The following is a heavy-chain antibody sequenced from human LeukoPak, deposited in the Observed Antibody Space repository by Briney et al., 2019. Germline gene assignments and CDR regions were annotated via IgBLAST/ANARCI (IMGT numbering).Heavy chain of an antibody. J-gene: IGHJ4*02. D-gene: IGHD3-3*02. CDR3: TRGSICRRGN. V-gene: IGHV1-8*01. Sequence: ASVKVSCKASGYTFTSCDVDWVRQATGQGLEWMGWMNPNSGNTGYGQSFQGRITMTRDISIGTAYMELSNLTSEDTAIYYCTRGSICRRGNWGQGTLVTVSA. CDR2: MNPNSGNT. CDR1: GYTFTSCD.